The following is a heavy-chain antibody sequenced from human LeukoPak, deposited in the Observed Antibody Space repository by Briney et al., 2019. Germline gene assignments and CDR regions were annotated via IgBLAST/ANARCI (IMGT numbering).Heavy chain of an antibody. D-gene: IGHD6-13*01. Sequence: GGSLRLSCAASGFTFSDYYMSWIRQAPGKGLEWVSYISSSSSYTNYADSVKGRFTISRDNAKNSLYLQMNSLRAEDTAVYYCARLYSSSWPNWFDPWGQGTLVTVSS. CDR3: ARLYSSSWPNWFDP. J-gene: IGHJ5*02. CDR2: ISSSSSYT. V-gene: IGHV3-11*03. CDR1: GFTFSDYY.